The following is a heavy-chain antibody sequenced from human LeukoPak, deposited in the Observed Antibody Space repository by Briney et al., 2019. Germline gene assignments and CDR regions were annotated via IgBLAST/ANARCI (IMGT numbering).Heavy chain of an antibody. V-gene: IGHV1-2*02. Sequence: GASVKVSCKASGYTFTGYYMHWVRRAPGQGLGWMGWINPNSGGTNYAQKFQGRVTMTRDTSISTAYMELSRLRSDDTAVYYCAREAAAGSSDHWGQGTLDTVSS. CDR3: AREAAAGSSDH. CDR1: GYTFTGYY. CDR2: INPNSGGT. J-gene: IGHJ4*02. D-gene: IGHD6-13*01.